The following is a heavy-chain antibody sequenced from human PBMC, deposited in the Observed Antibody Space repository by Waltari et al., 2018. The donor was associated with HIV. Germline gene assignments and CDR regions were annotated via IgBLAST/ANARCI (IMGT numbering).Heavy chain of an antibody. CDR2: TMNKVSGYHK. Sequence: DVQMVESGGGLVQPGGSLRLSCVGSGFIFRDHYMAWVRQAPGKVRGWVGGTMNKVSGYHKECAASGEGRGSISREDSKASVSRPMNGRKPDDTAGYYCVRGPVVGNYYSGMDVWGQGTTVIVSS. D-gene: IGHD3-10*01. V-gene: IGHV3-72*01. CDR3: VRGPVVGNYYSGMDV. J-gene: IGHJ6*02. CDR1: GFIFRDHY.